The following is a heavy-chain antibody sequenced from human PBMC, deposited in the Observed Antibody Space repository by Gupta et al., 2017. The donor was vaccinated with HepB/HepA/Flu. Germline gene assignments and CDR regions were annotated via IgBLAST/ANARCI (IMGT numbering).Heavy chain of an antibody. CDR3: AKAGSWRFDY. CDR2: INDDGSTI. J-gene: IGHJ4*02. CDR1: GFTFSTSW. Sequence: EVQLVESGGGSVQPGGSLRLSCAGSGFTFSTSWVHWVRQGPGKGLEWLSRINDDGSTIDDADSVKGRFTISRDNAKNTLYLQMNSLRAEDTAVYYCAKAGSWRFDYWCQGTLVTVSS. V-gene: IGHV3-74*01. D-gene: IGHD6-19*01.